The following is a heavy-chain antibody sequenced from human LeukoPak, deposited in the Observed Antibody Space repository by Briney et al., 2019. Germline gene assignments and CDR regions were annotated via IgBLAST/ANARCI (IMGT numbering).Heavy chain of an antibody. D-gene: IGHD1-14*01. Sequence: GASVKVSCKASGYSFTAYYMHWVRQAPGQGLEWMGWINPNTGDTNYAQNFQGRVTMTRDTSINTAYMELSSLRSDDTAVYHCARDGRHNWNHTAAWHYYYGMDVWGLGTTVTVSS. CDR3: ARDGRHNWNHTAAWHYYYGMDV. CDR2: INPNTGDT. CDR1: GYSFTAYY. V-gene: IGHV1-2*02. J-gene: IGHJ6*02.